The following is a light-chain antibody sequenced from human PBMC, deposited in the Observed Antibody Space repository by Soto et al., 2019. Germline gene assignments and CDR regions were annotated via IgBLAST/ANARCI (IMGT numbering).Light chain of an antibody. V-gene: IGLV2-14*01. CDR2: DVS. J-gene: IGLJ1*01. CDR3: TSYTSDSTYV. Sequence: QSVLTQPASVSGSPGQSITISCTGTSTDVGRYNYVSWYQQYPGKAPKLMVYDVSNRPSWVSNRFSGSKSGITASLTISGLQAEDEADYYCTSYTSDSTYVFGTGTTVTVL. CDR1: STDVGRYNY.